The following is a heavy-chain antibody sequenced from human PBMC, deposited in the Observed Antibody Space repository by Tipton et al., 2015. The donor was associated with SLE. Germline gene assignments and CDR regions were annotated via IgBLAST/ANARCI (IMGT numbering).Heavy chain of an antibody. CDR1: RASISSDSYY. CDR3: VRGPWAYYYYMDV. D-gene: IGHD7-27*01. Sequence: TLSLTCTVSRASISSDSYYWTWIRQPAGKGLEWIGRINARRSTNYNPSLESRVTISVDTSKTQFSLIVTSVTAADTAVYYCVRGPWAYYYYMDVWGKGTKVTVSS. CDR2: INARRST. J-gene: IGHJ6*03. V-gene: IGHV4-61*02.